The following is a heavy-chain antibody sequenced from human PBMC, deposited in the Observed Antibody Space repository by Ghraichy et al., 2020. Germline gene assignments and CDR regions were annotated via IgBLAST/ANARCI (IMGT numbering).Heavy chain of an antibody. D-gene: IGHD3-10*01. V-gene: IGHV1-8*01. J-gene: IGHJ4*02. CDR3: ARGGVEGDLFPVDY. Sequence: ASVKVSCKASGYTFTSYDINWVRQATGQGLEWMGLMNPNSGNTGYAQKFQGRVTMTRNTSISTAYMELSSLRSEDTAVYYCARGGVEGDLFPVDYWGQGNLVTVAS. CDR2: MNPNSGNT. CDR1: GYTFTSYD.